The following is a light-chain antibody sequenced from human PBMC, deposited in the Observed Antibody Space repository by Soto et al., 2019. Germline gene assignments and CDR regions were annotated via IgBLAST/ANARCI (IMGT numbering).Light chain of an antibody. J-gene: IGLJ2*01. V-gene: IGLV1-40*01. CDR2: GNS. CDR1: SSNIGAGYD. CDR3: QSYDSSLSGSV. Sequence: QSVLTQPPSVSGAPGQRVAISCTGNSSNIGAGYDVHWYLQLPGTAPKLLIYGNSNRPSGVPDRFSGSKSGTSASLAITGLQAEYEADYYCQSYDSSLSGSVFGGGPKLTVL.